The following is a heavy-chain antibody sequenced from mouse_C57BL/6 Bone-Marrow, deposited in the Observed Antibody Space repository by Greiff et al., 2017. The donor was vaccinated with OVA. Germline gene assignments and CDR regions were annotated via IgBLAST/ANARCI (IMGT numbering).Heavy chain of an antibody. CDR2: IYPGSGST. Sequence: QVQLKQPGAELVKPGASVKMSCKASGYTFTSYWITWVKQRPGQGLEWIGDIYPGSGSTNYNEKFKSKATLTVDTSSSTAYMQLSSLTSEDSAVYYCAKPLDYYGSSYGYWGQGTTLTVSS. CDR1: GYTFTSYW. CDR3: AKPLDYYGSSYGY. D-gene: IGHD1-1*01. J-gene: IGHJ2*01. V-gene: IGHV1-55*01.